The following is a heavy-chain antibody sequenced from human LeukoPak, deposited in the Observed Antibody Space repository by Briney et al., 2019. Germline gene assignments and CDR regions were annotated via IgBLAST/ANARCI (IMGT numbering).Heavy chain of an antibody. Sequence: GESLKISCKASGYSFSSDWIAWERQMPGKGLEWMGIIFPIDSETTYSPSFQGQVTISADKSISTAYLQWSSLKASDTAMYYCTRGCSGGSCSRDAMDVWGQGTMVTVSS. CDR3: TRGCSGGSCSRDAMDV. D-gene: IGHD2-15*01. V-gene: IGHV5-51*01. J-gene: IGHJ6*02. CDR1: GYSFSSDW. CDR2: IFPIDSET.